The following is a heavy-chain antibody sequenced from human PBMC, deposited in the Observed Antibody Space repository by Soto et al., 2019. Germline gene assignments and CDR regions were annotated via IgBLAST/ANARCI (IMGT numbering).Heavy chain of an antibody. Sequence: QITLKESGPPLVKPTQTLTLTCTFSGFSLSTSGVGVGWIRQPPGKALEWLALIYWDDDKRYSPSLKSRLTITKDTSKNQVVLTMTNMDPVDTATYYCARAGVDTVTGNWGQGTLVTVSS. CDR2: IYWDDDK. V-gene: IGHV2-5*02. J-gene: IGHJ4*02. D-gene: IGHD4-17*01. CDR1: GFSLSTSGVG. CDR3: ARAGVDTVTGN.